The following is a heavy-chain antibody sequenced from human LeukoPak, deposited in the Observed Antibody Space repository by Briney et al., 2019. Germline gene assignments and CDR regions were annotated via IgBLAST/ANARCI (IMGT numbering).Heavy chain of an antibody. D-gene: IGHD3-3*01. CDR3: AKGAYYAD. Sequence: GGSLRLSCTASGFTFGDYSMNWVRQAPGKGLEWVSTISGSGDSTYYADSVKARFTSSRDNSKNTLYLQMNSLRAEDTAVYYCAKGAYYADWGQGTLVTVSS. J-gene: IGHJ4*02. CDR1: GFTFGDYS. V-gene: IGHV3-23*01. CDR2: ISGSGDST.